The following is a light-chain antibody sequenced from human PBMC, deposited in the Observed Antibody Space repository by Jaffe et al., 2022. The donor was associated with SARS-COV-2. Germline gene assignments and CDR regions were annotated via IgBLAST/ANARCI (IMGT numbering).Light chain of an antibody. CDR3: VLYMGSGIGV. Sequence: QTVVTQEPSFSVSPGGTVTLTCGLNSGSVSTNHYPSWYQQTPGQAPRTLIYSTNTRSSGVPDRFSGSILGNKAALTITGAQADDESDYYCVLYMGSGIGVFGGGTKLTVL. CDR1: SGSVSTNHY. CDR2: STN. J-gene: IGLJ3*02. V-gene: IGLV8-61*01.